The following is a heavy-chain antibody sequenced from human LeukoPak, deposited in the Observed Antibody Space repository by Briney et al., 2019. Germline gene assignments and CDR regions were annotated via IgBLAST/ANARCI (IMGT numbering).Heavy chain of an antibody. CDR3: AKWGDYDILTGYYASDF. D-gene: IGHD3-9*01. CDR1: GFIFRNYA. Sequence: GGSLRLSCAASGFIFRNYAMSWVRQAPGKGLGWVSAITGSGDTTYYADSVKGRFTISRGNSKNTLYVEMNTLRAEDTAVYYCAKWGDYDILTGYYASDFWGQGTLVTVSS. J-gene: IGHJ4*02. V-gene: IGHV3-23*01. CDR2: ITGSGDTT.